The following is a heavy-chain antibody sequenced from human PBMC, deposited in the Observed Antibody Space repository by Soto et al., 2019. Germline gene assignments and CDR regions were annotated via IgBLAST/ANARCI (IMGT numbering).Heavy chain of an antibody. Sequence: QVQLQESGPGLVKPSQTLSLTCTVSGGSISTAYYYCSWIPQHPGKVLEWIGYIYYIGDTNYNPSLKSRVSMSVDTSKNQFSLRLNSVTDADTAVDYCESLTKELDSLGPGTLVTVSS. CDR2: IYYIGDT. J-gene: IGHJ4*02. CDR3: ESLTKELDS. D-gene: IGHD3-9*01. V-gene: IGHV4-31*03. CDR1: GGSISTAYYY.